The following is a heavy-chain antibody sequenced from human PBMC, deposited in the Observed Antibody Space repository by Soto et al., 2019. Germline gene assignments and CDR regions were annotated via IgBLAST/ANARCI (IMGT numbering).Heavy chain of an antibody. CDR3: AKDXYTPIRATAHDSGGLDH. J-gene: IGHJ4*02. Sequence: RLSCATSGFTFRFYDMHWVRQAPGKGLEWVAIISRDGNNKDYGDSVKGRFTISRDNSKNTLYLQMNSLRGEDTAVYYCAKDXYTPIRATAHDSGGLDHWGRGTLVTVSS. V-gene: IGHV3-30*18. D-gene: IGHD2-2*02. CDR1: GFTFRFYD. CDR2: ISRDGNNK.